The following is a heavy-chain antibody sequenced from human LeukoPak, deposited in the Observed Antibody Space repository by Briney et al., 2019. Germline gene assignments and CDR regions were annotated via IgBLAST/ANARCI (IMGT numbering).Heavy chain of an antibody. CDR3: ARSSFQYQLLSR. CDR2: IYYSGST. J-gene: IGHJ4*02. CDR1: GGSISSSSYY. V-gene: IGHV4-39*01. D-gene: IGHD2-2*01. Sequence: MASETLSLTCTVSGGSISSSSYYWGWIRQPLGKGLEWIGSIYYSGSTYYNPSLKSRVTISVDTSKNQFSLKLSSVTAADTAVYYCARSSFQYQLLSRWGQGTLVTVSS.